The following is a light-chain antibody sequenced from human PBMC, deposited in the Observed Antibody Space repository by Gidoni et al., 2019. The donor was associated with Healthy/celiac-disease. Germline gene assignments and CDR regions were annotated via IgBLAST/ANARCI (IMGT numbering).Light chain of an antibody. CDR3: QQSYSTPRT. Sequence: DLQMTQSPSSLSASVGDRVTITCRASQSISSYLNWYQQKPGKPPKLLIYAASRLQSGVPSRFSGSGSGTEFTLTISSMQPEDFATYYCQQSYSTPRTFGQXTKVEIK. CDR2: AAS. CDR1: QSISSY. J-gene: IGKJ1*01. V-gene: IGKV1-39*01.